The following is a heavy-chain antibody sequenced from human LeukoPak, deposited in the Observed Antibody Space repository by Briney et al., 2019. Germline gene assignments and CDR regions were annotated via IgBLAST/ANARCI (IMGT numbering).Heavy chain of an antibody. J-gene: IGHJ4*02. Sequence: ASVKVSCKASGYTFTSYGISWVRQAPGQGLEWMGWISAYNGNTNYAQKLQGRVTMTTDTSTSTAYMELRSLRSDDTAVYYCARSVRTMTTPSIASLVSGELADYWGQGTLVTVSS. CDR2: ISAYNGNT. V-gene: IGHV1-18*01. CDR3: ARSVRTMTTPSIASLVSGELADY. CDR1: GYTFTSYG. D-gene: IGHD4-11*01.